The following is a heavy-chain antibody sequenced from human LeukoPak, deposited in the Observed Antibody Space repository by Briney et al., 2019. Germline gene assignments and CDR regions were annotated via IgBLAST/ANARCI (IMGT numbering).Heavy chain of an antibody. Sequence: SETLSLTCTVSGGSISSYYWNWIRQPPGKGLEWIGYISYSGSTNYNPSLKSRVIISVDTSKKRFSLKLSSVTAADTAMYYCARLRGDSPLYYFDYWGQGTLVTVSS. D-gene: IGHD3-16*01. J-gene: IGHJ4*02. CDR1: GGSISSYY. CDR2: ISYSGST. V-gene: IGHV4-59*08. CDR3: ARLRGDSPLYYFDY.